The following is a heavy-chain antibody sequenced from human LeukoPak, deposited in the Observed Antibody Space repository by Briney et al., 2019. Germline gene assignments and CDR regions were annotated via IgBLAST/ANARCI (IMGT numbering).Heavy chain of an antibody. J-gene: IGHJ4*02. CDR1: GFTFSSYA. V-gene: IGHV3-23*01. D-gene: IGHD6-13*01. Sequence: GGSLRLSXAASGFTFSSYAMSWVRQAPGKGLEWVSAISGSGGSTYYADSVKGRFTISRDNSKNTLYLQMNSLRAEDTAVYYCAKDPSSQYYFDYWGQGTLVTVSS. CDR3: AKDPSSQYYFDY. CDR2: ISGSGGST.